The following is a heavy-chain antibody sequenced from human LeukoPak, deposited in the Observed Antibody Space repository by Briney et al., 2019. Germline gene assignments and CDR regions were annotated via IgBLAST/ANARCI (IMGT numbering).Heavy chain of an antibody. CDR3: ARPYCGGDCNFDY. CDR1: GYTFTGYY. CDR2: INPNSGGT. Sequence: ASVKVSCKASGYTFTGYYMHWVRQAPRQGLEWMGRINPNSGGTNYAQKFQGRVTMTRDTSSSTAYMELSRLRSDDTAVYYCARPYCGGDCNFDYWGQGTLVTVSS. D-gene: IGHD2-21*02. V-gene: IGHV1-2*06. J-gene: IGHJ4*02.